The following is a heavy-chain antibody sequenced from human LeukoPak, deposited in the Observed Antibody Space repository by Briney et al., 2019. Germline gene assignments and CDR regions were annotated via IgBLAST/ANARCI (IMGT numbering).Heavy chain of an antibody. Sequence: GGSLRLSCVASGITFSSYGLNWVRQTPGRGLEWVSSISGTTDAVYYADSVKGRFTISRDNAKNSLYLQMNSLRAEDTAVYYCARFRYMDVWGKGTPVTVSS. CDR1: GITFSSYG. V-gene: IGHV3-21*01. CDR2: ISGTTDAV. CDR3: ARFRYMDV. J-gene: IGHJ6*03.